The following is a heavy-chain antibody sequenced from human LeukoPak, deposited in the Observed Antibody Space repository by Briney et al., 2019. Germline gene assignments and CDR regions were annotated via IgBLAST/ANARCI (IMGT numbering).Heavy chain of an antibody. V-gene: IGHV4-39*01. CDR3: ARLLYDILTGYYMDV. CDR1: GGSISSSSYY. Sequence: SETLSLTCTVSGGSISSSSYYWGWIRQPPGKGLEWIGSIYYSGSTYYNPSLKSRVTISVDTSKNQFSLKLSSVTAADTAVYYCARLLYDILTGYYMDVWGKGTTVTISS. D-gene: IGHD3-9*01. CDR2: IYYSGST. J-gene: IGHJ6*03.